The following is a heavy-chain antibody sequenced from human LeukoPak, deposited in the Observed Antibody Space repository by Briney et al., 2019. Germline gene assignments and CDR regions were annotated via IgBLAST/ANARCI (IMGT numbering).Heavy chain of an antibody. D-gene: IGHD6-6*01. Sequence: GASVEISCKASGFKFTNFYFHWVRQAPGQGLEWMGIINPSGGTTTYAQKFQGNITMTRDTSTSTVYMEMTSLTSEDTAVYYCARSEYSKSIWFDPWGQGTLVTVSS. J-gene: IGHJ5*02. CDR2: INPSGGTT. CDR1: GFKFTNFY. CDR3: ARSEYSKSIWFDP. V-gene: IGHV1-46*01.